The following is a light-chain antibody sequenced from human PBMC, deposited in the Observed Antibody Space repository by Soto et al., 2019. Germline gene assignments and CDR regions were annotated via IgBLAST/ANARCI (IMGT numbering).Light chain of an antibody. CDR1: SSNIGNNY. V-gene: IGLV1-51*01. J-gene: IGLJ3*02. CDR3: ATWDSSLSAWL. CDR2: DNN. Sequence: QSVLTQPPSLSAAPGQTVTISCSGGSSNIGNNYVSWYQQVAGTTPKLLIFDNNKRPSGIPDIFSGSKSGTSATLGIAGLQTGDAADYYCATWDSSLSAWLFGGGTKLTVL.